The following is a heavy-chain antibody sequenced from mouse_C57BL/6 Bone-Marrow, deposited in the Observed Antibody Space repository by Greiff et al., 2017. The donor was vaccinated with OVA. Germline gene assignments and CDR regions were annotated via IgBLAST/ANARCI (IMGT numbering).Heavy chain of an antibody. CDR3: ARFYYGSSYPYWYFDV. V-gene: IGHV1-42*01. J-gene: IGHJ1*03. Sequence: EVQLQQSGPELVKPGASVKISCKASGYSFTGYYMNWVKQSPEKSLEWIGEINPSTGGTTYNQKFKAKATLTVDKSSSTAYMQLKSLTSEDSAVYYGARFYYGSSYPYWYFDVWGTGTTVTVSS. D-gene: IGHD1-1*01. CDR2: INPSTGGT. CDR1: GYSFTGYY.